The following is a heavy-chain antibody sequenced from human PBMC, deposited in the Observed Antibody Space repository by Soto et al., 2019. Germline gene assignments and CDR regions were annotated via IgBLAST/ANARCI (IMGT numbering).Heavy chain of an antibody. D-gene: IGHD3-3*01. J-gene: IGHJ3*02. V-gene: IGHV5-51*01. Sequence: PGESLKISCKGSGYSFTTYWLAWLRQMPVKGREYMGIIFPGDSDTRYSPSFQGQVTISADKSISTAYLQWTSLKASDIAIYYCARARVSTPRLEDPFDISAQGPMVNVSS. CDR3: ARARVSTPRLEDPFDI. CDR1: GYSFTTYW. CDR2: IFPGDSDT.